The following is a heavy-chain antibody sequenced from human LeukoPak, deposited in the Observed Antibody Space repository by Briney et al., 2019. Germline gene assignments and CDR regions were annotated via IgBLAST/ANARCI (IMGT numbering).Heavy chain of an antibody. CDR2: ISPNGGTT. CDR3: VKDPGGTDGH. CDR1: GFNFRDFA. Sequence: HPGESLRLSCSASGFNFRDFAMHWVRQAPGKGLKYVSAISPNGGTTYSAASLKGRFTISRDNSKNTLYLQMSSPRTEDTALYYCVKDPGGTDGHWGQGTLVTVSS. J-gene: IGHJ1*01. V-gene: IGHV3-64D*09. D-gene: IGHD1-26*01.